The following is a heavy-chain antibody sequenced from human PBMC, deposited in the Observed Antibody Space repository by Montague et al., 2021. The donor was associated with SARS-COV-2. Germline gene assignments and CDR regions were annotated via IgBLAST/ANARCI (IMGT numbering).Heavy chain of an antibody. CDR1: GGSISSYY. J-gene: IGHJ4*02. V-gene: IGHV4-59*01. CDR2: IYYSGRT. CDR3: ARGGGSGYRYYFDY. D-gene: IGHD3-22*01. Sequence: ETLSLTCTVSGGSISSYYWNWIRQPPGKGLEWIGYIYYSGRTXXXPSXXXRVTISVDTSKNQFSLKLSSVTAADTAVYYCARGGGSGYRYYFDYWGQGSLVTVSS.